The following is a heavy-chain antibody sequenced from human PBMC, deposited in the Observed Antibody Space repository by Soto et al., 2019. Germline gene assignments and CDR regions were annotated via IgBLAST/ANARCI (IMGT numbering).Heavy chain of an antibody. CDR2: IYYSGST. V-gene: IGHV4-30-4*01. D-gene: IGHD3-9*01. CDR1: GGSISSGDYY. Sequence: QVQLQESGPGLVKPSQTLSLTCTVSGGSISSGDYYWSWIRQPPGKGLEWIGYIYYSGSTYYNPSLKSRVTISVDTSKNQFSLKLSSVTAADTAVYYCARVWDYDILTGRPGSLFDYWGQGTLVTVSS. J-gene: IGHJ4*02. CDR3: ARVWDYDILTGRPGSLFDY.